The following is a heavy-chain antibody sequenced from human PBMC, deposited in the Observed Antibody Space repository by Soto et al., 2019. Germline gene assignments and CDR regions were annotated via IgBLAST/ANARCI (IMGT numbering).Heavy chain of an antibody. CDR3: ARSYDSSGYYDDY. CDR2: IIPILGIA. Sequence: QVQLVQSGAEVKKPGSSVKVSCKASGGTFSSYTISWVRQAPGQGLEWMGRIIPILGIANYAQKFQGRVTITADKSTSTAYMELSSLRSEDTAVYYCARSYDSSGYYDDYWGQGTLVTVSS. CDR1: GGTFSSYT. V-gene: IGHV1-69*02. D-gene: IGHD3-22*01. J-gene: IGHJ4*02.